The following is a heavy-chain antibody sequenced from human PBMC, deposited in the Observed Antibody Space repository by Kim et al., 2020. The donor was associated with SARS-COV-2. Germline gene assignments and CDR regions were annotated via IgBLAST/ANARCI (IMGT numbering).Heavy chain of an antibody. Sequence: GGSLRLSCSASGFTFSDYAIHWVRRAPGKGLQYVSATTRSGDGSFYADSVEGRFTISRDNSRNTLYLQMNSLTVEDTSVYYCVKYGWSYGAVHWGQGTLVIVSS. CDR3: VKYGWSYGAVH. CDR2: TTRSGDGS. J-gene: IGHJ4*02. V-gene: IGHV3-64D*06. D-gene: IGHD5-18*01. CDR1: GFTFSDYA.